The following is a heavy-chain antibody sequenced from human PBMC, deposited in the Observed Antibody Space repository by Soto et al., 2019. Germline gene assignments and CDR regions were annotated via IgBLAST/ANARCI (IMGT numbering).Heavy chain of an antibody. J-gene: IGHJ6*02. CDR3: ARGRLTGTTCLDYYYGMDV. CDR2: MNPNSGNT. V-gene: IGHV1-8*01. Sequence: ASVKVSCKASGYTFTSYDINWVRQATGQGLEWMGWMNPNSGNTGYAQKFQGRVTMTRNTSISTAYMELSSLRSEDTAVYYCARGRLTGTTCLDYYYGMDVWGQGTTVTVSS. CDR1: GYTFTSYD. D-gene: IGHD1-7*01.